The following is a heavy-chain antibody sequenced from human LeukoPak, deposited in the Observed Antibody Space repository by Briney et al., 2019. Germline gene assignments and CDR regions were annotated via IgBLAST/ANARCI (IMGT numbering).Heavy chain of an antibody. Sequence: PGRSLRLSCAASGFTFSSYAMHWVRQAPGKGLEWVAVISYDGSNKYYADSVKGRFTISRDNSKNTLYLQMNSLRAEDTAVYYCAKKYSGVAARRDWFDPWGQGTLVTVSS. J-gene: IGHJ5*02. CDR3: AKKYSGVAARRDWFDP. CDR2: ISYDGSNK. V-gene: IGHV3-30-3*02. D-gene: IGHD6-6*01. CDR1: GFTFSSYA.